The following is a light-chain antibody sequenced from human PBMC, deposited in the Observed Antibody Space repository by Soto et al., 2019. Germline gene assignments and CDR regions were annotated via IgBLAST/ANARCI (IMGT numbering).Light chain of an antibody. J-gene: IGKJ1*01. CDR3: QQSYSTPWT. Sequence: DIQMTQSPSSLSASVGDRVTITCRASQNISMYLNWYQQKPGKAPKLLIYAASSLQSGGPSRFSGSGSGTDLTLTISSLQPEDFATYNCQQSYSTPWTFGQGTKVEIK. V-gene: IGKV1-39*01. CDR2: AAS. CDR1: QNISMY.